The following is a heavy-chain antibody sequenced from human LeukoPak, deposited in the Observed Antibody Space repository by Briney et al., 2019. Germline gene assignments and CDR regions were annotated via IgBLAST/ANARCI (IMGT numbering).Heavy chain of an antibody. D-gene: IGHD2-2*02. CDR3: ARVRGYCSSTSCYTMVGTIGY. CDR1: GGSISSSSYY. J-gene: IGHJ4*02. Sequence: SETLSLTCTVSGGSISSSSYYWGWIRQPPGKGLEWIGSIYYSGSTYYNPSLKSRVTISVDTSKNQFSLKLSSVTAADTAVYYCARVRGYCSSTSCYTMVGTIGYWGQGTLVTVSS. CDR2: IYYSGST. V-gene: IGHV4-39*07.